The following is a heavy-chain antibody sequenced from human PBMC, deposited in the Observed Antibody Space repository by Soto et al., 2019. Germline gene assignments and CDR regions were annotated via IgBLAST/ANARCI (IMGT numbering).Heavy chain of an antibody. J-gene: IGHJ4*02. CDR1: GYTFTSYA. CDR2: INAGNGNT. Sequence: QVQLVQSGAEVKKPGASVKVSCKASGYTFTSYAMHWVCQAPGQRLEWMGWINAGNGNTKYSQNFQGRVTITRDTSASTAYMELSSLRSEDTAVYYCARGPGGPDGPGDYWGQGALVTVSS. CDR3: ARGPGGPDGPGDY. D-gene: IGHD2-15*01. V-gene: IGHV1-3*01.